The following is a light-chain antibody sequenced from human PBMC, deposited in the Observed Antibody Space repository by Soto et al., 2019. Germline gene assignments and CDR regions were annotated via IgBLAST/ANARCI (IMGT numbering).Light chain of an antibody. CDR1: SSDVGGYNY. CDR3: SSYTSSRNV. V-gene: IGLV2-14*01. Sequence: QSALTQPASVSGSPGQSITISCTGTSSDVGGYNYVSWYQQHPGKAPKLMIYDVSNRPSGVSNRFSGSKSGNTASLTISGLQAEDEADYYCSSYTSSRNVFGTGTKLPS. J-gene: IGLJ1*01. CDR2: DVS.